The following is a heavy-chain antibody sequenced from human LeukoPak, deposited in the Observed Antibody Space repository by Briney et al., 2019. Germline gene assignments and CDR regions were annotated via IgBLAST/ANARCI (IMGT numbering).Heavy chain of an antibody. J-gene: IGHJ5*02. CDR2: INYSGST. CDR1: GGSISSDNYQ. V-gene: IGHV4-30-4*01. D-gene: IGHD3-10*01. CDR3: ARYGSGSTWFDP. Sequence: SETLSLTCTVSGGSISSDNYQWSWIRQPPGKGLEWIGYINYSGSTYYNPSLKSRVTISVDTSKNHFSLKLSSVTAADTAVYYCARYGSGSTWFDPWGQGTLVIVYS.